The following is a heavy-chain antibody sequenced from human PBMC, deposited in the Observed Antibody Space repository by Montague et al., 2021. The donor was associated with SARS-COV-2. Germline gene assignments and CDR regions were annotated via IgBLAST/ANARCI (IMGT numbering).Heavy chain of an antibody. CDR2: INHSGST. D-gene: IGHD1-1*01. J-gene: IGHJ6*02. CDR1: SGSFSDYY. CDR3: ARERQGNYFHYYGLDV. V-gene: IGHV4-34*01. Sequence: SETLSLTCAVYSGSFSDYYWSWIRQPPGKGLEGVGEINHSGSTGYNPSLKSRVTISVDTSKNQFSLRLTSVTAADTAVYYCARERQGNYFHYYGLDVWGQGTTVTVSS.